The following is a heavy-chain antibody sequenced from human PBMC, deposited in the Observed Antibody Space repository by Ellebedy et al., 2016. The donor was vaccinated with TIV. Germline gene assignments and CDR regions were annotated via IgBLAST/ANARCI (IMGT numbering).Heavy chain of an antibody. Sequence: GESLKISCAASGFTVSSNYMSWVRQAPGKGLEWVAVIYSGGSTYYADSVKGRFTISRDNSKNTLYLQMHSLRAEDTAVYYCAREWGYCSGGSCTKGGYWGQGTLVTVSS. V-gene: IGHV3-66*01. J-gene: IGHJ4*02. CDR1: GFTVSSNY. CDR3: AREWGYCSGGSCTKGGY. D-gene: IGHD2-15*01. CDR2: IYSGGST.